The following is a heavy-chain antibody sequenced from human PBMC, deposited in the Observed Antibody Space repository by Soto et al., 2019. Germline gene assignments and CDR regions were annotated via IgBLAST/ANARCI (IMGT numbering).Heavy chain of an antibody. V-gene: IGHV2-5*02. J-gene: IGHJ4*02. CDR3: AHKGPEDWPLDY. CDR2: IYWDDSK. CDR1: GFSLSTSGVS. Sequence: QITLKESGPTLVRPTQTLTLTCAFSGFSLSTSGVSVGWTRQPPGKALEWLAVIYWDDSKHYSPSLRSRLTITKDTSKNQVVLTMTNMDPMDTGTHYCAHKGPEDWPLDYWGQGTLVTVSS. D-gene: IGHD3-9*01.